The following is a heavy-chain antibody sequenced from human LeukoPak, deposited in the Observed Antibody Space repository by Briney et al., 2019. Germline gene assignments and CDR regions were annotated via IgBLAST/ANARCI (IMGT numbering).Heavy chain of an antibody. CDR3: ARGDAFSGDH. D-gene: IGHD3-3*01. CDR2: IHPEGNEK. V-gene: IGHV3-7*04. J-gene: IGHJ4*02. CDR1: GFTFRNFW. Sequence: GGSLRLPCAASGFTFRNFWMSWARQAPGRGLEWVANIHPEGNEKYHVESVKGRFTISRDNAKSSLFLQMNGLRAEDTAVYYCARGDAFSGDHWGQGTLVTVSS.